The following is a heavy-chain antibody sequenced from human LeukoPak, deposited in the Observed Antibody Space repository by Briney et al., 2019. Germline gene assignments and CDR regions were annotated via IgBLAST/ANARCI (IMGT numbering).Heavy chain of an antibody. Sequence: GGSLRLSCAASGFTFSSFNMNWVRQAPGKAMEWVSSITSSGTHIFYADSVKGRFTISRDNAKNSLYLQMNSLRAEDTAVYYCAELGITMIGGVWGKGTTVTISS. V-gene: IGHV3-21*01. CDR2: ITSSGTHI. J-gene: IGHJ6*04. CDR3: AELGITMIGGV. CDR1: GFTFSSFN. D-gene: IGHD3-10*02.